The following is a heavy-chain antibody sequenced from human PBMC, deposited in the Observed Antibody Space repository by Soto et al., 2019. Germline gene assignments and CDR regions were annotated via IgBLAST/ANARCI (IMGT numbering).Heavy chain of an antibody. CDR1: GYSFTSYW. D-gene: IGHD3-3*01. V-gene: IGHV5-10-1*01. J-gene: IGHJ6*02. CDR3: ARTLYYDFWSGYFYGMDV. Sequence: ESLKISCKGSGYSFTSYWISWVRQMPGKGLEWMGRIDPSDSYTNYSPSFQGHVTISADKSISTAYLQWSSLKASDTAMYYCARTLYYDFWSGYFYGMDVWGQGTTVTVSS. CDR2: IDPSDSYT.